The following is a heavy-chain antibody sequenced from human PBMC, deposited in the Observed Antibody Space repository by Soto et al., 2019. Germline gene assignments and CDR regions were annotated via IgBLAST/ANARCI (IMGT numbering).Heavy chain of an antibody. Sequence: QVQLVESGGGVVQPGRSLRLSCAASGFTFSSYGMHWVRQAPGKGLEWVAVISYDGSNKYYADSVKGRFTISRDNSKNTLYLQMNSLRAEDTAVYYCAKDGIAAAGHYYYGMDVWGQGTTVTVSS. CDR3: AKDGIAAAGHYYYGMDV. D-gene: IGHD6-13*01. J-gene: IGHJ6*02. V-gene: IGHV3-30*18. CDR2: ISYDGSNK. CDR1: GFTFSSYG.